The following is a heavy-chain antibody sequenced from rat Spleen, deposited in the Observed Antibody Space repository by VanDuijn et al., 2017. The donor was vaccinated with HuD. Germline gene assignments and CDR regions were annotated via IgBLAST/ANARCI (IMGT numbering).Heavy chain of an antibody. V-gene: IGHV5S10*01. CDR2: IIYDGSST. D-gene: IGHD4-3*01. J-gene: IGHJ3*01. Sequence: EVQLVESDGGLVQPGRSLKLSCAASGFTFSDYYMAWVRQAPKKGLEWVATIIYDGSSTYYRDSVKGRFTISRDNAKSTLYLQMDSLRSEDTATYYCATYNSGYDWFAYWGQGTLVTVSS. CDR1: GFTFSDYY. CDR3: ATYNSGYDWFAY.